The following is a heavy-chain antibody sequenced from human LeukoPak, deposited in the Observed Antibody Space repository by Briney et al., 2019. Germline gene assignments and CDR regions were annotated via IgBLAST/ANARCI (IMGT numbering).Heavy chain of an antibody. CDR2: ISGSGGST. D-gene: IGHD1-1*01. CDR1: GFTFNSYA. CDR3: ARIHVGNGDYFDY. J-gene: IGHJ4*02. V-gene: IGHV3-23*01. Sequence: PGGSLRLSCEASGFTFNSYAMSWVRQAPGKGLEWVSGISGSGGSTYYADSVKGRFTISRDNAKNSLYLQMNSLRAEDTAVYYCARIHVGNGDYFDYWGQGTLVTVSS.